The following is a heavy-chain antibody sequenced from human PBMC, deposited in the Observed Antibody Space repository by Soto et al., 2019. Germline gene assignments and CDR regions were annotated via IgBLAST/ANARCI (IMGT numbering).Heavy chain of an antibody. CDR3: ARRWNWFDP. J-gene: IGHJ5*02. CDR1: SGSFSGYY. V-gene: IGHV4-34*01. CDR2: INHSGST. Sequence: QVQLQQWGAGLLKPSETLSLTCAVYSGSFSGYYWSWIRQPPGKGLEWIGEINHSGSTNYNPSLKSRVTISVDTSKNQFSLKLSSVTAADTAVYYCARRWNWFDPWGQGTLVTVSS. D-gene: IGHD2-15*01.